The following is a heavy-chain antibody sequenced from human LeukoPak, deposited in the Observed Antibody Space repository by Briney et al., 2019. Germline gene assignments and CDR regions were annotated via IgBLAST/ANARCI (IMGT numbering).Heavy chain of an antibody. D-gene: IGHD3-22*01. CDR2: ISGSGGHT. Sequence: PGGSLRLSCAASGFTFSSYAMGWVRQAPGKEPEWVSSISGSGGHTYFADSVKGRFTISRDNSKNTLDLQMNSLKVEDTAVYYCAKFRYHSNDNNYLDFNYWGQGTLVTVTT. CDR1: GFTFSSYA. CDR3: AKFRYHSNDNNYLDFNY. J-gene: IGHJ4*02. V-gene: IGHV3-23*01.